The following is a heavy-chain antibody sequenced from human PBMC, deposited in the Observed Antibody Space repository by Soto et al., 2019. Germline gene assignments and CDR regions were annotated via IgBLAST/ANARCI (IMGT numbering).Heavy chain of an antibody. CDR1: GGSISSYY. V-gene: IGHV4-59*01. J-gene: IGHJ3*02. CDR2: IYYSGST. Sequence: SETLSLTCTVSGGSISSYYWSWIRQPPGKGLEWIGYIYYSGSTNYNPSLKSRVTISVDTSKNQFSLKLSSVTAADTAVYYCARGNVVGPAAIVGAIDIWGQGTMVTVSS. D-gene: IGHD2-2*01. CDR3: ARGNVVGPAAIVGAIDI.